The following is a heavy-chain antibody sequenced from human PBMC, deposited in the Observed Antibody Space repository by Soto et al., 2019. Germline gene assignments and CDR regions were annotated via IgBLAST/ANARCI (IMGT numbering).Heavy chain of an antibody. D-gene: IGHD3-9*01. CDR1: GYTFTSYG. V-gene: IGHV1-18*01. CDR2: ISAYNGNT. J-gene: IGHJ4*02. Sequence: QVQLVQSGAEVKKPGASVKVSCKASGYTFTSYGISWVRQAPGQGLEWMGWISAYNGNTNYAQKLQGRVTMTTDTAPSTAYMELRSLRSDDTAVYYCARAYDILTGYDTYYFDYWGQGTLVTVSS. CDR3: ARAYDILTGYDTYYFDY.